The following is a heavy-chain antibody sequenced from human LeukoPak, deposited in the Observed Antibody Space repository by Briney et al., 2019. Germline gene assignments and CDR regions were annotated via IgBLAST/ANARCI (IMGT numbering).Heavy chain of an antibody. CDR1: GGFFSRYY. J-gene: IGHJ4*02. CDR3: ARVIRSRVPAGIPHYFDH. D-gene: IGHD2-2*01. Sequence: PWETVSLTCAVYGGFFSRYYWSWIRQPAGKGLEWIGEINHRGSTNYKPSLKSRVTISVDTSKNQFSLKLSSLTAADAAVYYCARVIRSRVPAGIPHYFDHWGQGTLVTVSS. V-gene: IGHV4-34*01. CDR2: INHRGST.